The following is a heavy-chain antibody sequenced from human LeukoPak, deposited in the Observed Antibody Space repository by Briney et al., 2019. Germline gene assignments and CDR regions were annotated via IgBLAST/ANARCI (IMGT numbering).Heavy chain of an antibody. J-gene: IGHJ4*02. D-gene: IGHD3-10*01. Sequence: PSETLSLTCTVSGGSVSSGSYYWSWIRQPPGKGLEWIGYIYYSGSTNYNPSLTSRVTISVDTSKNQFSLNLSSVTAADTAVYYCARVDSFGSGSPLKYWGQGTLVTVSS. V-gene: IGHV4-61*01. CDR1: GGSVSSGSYY. CDR3: ARVDSFGSGSPLKY. CDR2: IYYSGST.